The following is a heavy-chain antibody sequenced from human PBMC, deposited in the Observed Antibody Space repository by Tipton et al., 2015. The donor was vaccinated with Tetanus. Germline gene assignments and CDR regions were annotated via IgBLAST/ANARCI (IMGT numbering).Heavy chain of an antibody. V-gene: IGHV4-39*01. J-gene: IGHJ5*02. CDR1: GGSISDKKYY. CDR2: IYFEGST. CDR3: ARHLSGYWFDP. D-gene: IGHD3-9*01. Sequence: TLSLTCTVSGGSISDKKYYWGWIRQPPGRGLEWIASIYFEGSTYYSPSLKSRVTIAVDRSQNVFSLNLTSVTAADTAVYYCARHLSGYWFDPWGQGALVTVSS.